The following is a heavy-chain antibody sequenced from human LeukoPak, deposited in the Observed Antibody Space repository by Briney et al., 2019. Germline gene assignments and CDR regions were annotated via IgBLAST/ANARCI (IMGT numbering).Heavy chain of an antibody. CDR1: GGSISSYY. V-gene: IGHV4-59*08. D-gene: IGHD5-24*01. CDR3: ARLPTGRWLQLYALDI. J-gene: IGHJ3*02. Sequence: PSETLSLTCTVSGGSISSYYWSWIRQSPGKGLEWIGYIYYSGRTNYNPSLKSRVTISVDTSKNQFSLKLSSVTAADTAVYYCARLPTGRWLQLYALDIWGQGTMVTVSS. CDR2: IYYSGRT.